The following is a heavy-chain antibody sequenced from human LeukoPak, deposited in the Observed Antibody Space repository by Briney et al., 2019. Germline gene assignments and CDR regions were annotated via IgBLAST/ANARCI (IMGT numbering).Heavy chain of an antibody. CDR2: IYYSGST. CDR3: AGQSLLWFGETGGDFYFDY. Sequence: SETLSLTCTVSGGSISSYYWSWIRQPPGKGLEWIGYIYYSGSTNYNPSLKSRVTISVDTSKNQFSLKLSSVTAADTAVYYCAGQSLLWFGETGGDFYFDYWGQGTLVTVSS. D-gene: IGHD3-10*01. V-gene: IGHV4-59*01. J-gene: IGHJ4*02. CDR1: GGSISSYY.